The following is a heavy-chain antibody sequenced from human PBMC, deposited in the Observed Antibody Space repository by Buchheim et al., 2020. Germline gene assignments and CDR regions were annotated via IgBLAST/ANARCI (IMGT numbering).Heavy chain of an antibody. CDR3: ARDQGQWLVCDY. D-gene: IGHD6-19*01. CDR2: TWYDGSNK. CDR1: GFTFSSYG. V-gene: IGHV3-33*01. Sequence: QVQLVESGGGVVQPGRSLRLSCEASGFTFSSYGMHWVRQAPGKGLEWVAVTWYDGSNKYYADSVKGRFTISRDNSENTVYLQMNSLRAEDTAVYYCARDQGQWLVCDYWGQGTL. J-gene: IGHJ4*02.